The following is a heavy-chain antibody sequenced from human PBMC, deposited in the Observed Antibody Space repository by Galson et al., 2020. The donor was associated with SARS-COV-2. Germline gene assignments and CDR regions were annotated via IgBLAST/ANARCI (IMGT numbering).Heavy chain of an antibody. D-gene: IGHD6-13*01. CDR1: GGSISSYY. CDR2: IYYSGST. CDR3: ARVSSSWYAGWKYFDY. J-gene: IGHJ4*02. V-gene: IGHV4-59*13. Sequence: SETLSLTCTVSGGSISSYYWSWIRQPPGTGLEWIGYIYYSGSTNYNPSLKSRVTISVDTSKNQFSLKLSSVTAADTAVYYCARVSSSWYAGWKYFDYWGQGTLVTVSS.